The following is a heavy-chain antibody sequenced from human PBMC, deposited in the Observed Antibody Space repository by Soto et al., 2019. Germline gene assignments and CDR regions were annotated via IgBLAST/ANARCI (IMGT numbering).Heavy chain of an antibody. Sequence: SVKVSCKASGYIFNKYGFNWVRQAPGQGLEWMGRISAFNGYTNLAQKFQGRVTLTTDTSTNTAYMELSSLRSDDTAIYYCARGRGVVIPAGTPDAFDVWGQGTMVTVS. CDR2: ISAFNGYT. J-gene: IGHJ3*01. CDR1: GYIFNKYG. V-gene: IGHV1-18*01. CDR3: ARGRGVVIPAGTPDAFDV. D-gene: IGHD2-21*01.